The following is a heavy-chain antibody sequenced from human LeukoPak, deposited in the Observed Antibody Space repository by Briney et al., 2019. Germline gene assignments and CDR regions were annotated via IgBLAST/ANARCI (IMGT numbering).Heavy chain of an antibody. CDR3: ARVGLVSFYESSGVFSF. CDR2: ISSGSSYI. J-gene: IGHJ4*02. V-gene: IGHV3-21*01. D-gene: IGHD3-22*01. Sequence: GGSLRLSCAASVFIYSSYGMNWVRQAPGKGLEWVSFISSGSSYIDFADSVKGRFTISRDNAKNSLFLQMDSLRAEDTAVCFCARVGLVSFYESSGVFSFWGQGALVTVSS. CDR1: VFIYSSYG.